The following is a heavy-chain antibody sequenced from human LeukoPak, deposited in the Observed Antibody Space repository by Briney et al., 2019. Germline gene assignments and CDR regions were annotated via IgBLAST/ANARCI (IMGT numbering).Heavy chain of an antibody. J-gene: IGHJ4*02. CDR2: ISGSGGST. CDR3: AKVSDIVVVPAAINY. CDR1: GFTFSSYA. D-gene: IGHD2-2*02. Sequence: GGSLRLSCAASGFTFSSYAMSWVRQAPGKGPEWVSAISGSGGSTYYADSVKGRFTISRDNSKNTLYLQMNSLRAEDTAVYYCAKVSDIVVVPAAINYWGQGTLVTVSS. V-gene: IGHV3-23*01.